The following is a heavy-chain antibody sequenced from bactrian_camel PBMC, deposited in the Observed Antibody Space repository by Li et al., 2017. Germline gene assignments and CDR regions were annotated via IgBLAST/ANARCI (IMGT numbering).Heavy chain of an antibody. Sequence: DVQLVESGGGLVQPGESLRLSCVASGITFSRHDMSWVRQAPGKEHEGVAVFYTGGGSEYYADSVKGRFIISQDSAKNTVYLQMNTLKPEDTAMYYCAAGRIGFPSLARYFYNHWGPGTQVTVS. D-gene: IGHD5*01. CDR2: FYTGGGSE. CDR1: GITFSRHD. V-gene: IGHV3S40*01. CDR3: AAGRIGFPSLARYFYNH. J-gene: IGHJ4*01.